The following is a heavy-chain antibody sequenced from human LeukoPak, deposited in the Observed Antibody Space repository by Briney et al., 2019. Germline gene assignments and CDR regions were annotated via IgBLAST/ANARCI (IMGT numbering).Heavy chain of an antibody. CDR2: IYYSGST. V-gene: IGHV4-30-4*01. CDR3: ARGVAAFDF. J-gene: IGHJ4*02. CDR1: GGSISSGDYY. D-gene: IGHD2-15*01. Sequence: SETLSLTCTVSGGSISSGDYYWSWIRQPPGKGLEWIGYIYYSGSTYYNPSLKSRVIISVDTSKNQFSLKVSSVTAADTAVYYCARGVAAFDFWGQGTAVTVSS.